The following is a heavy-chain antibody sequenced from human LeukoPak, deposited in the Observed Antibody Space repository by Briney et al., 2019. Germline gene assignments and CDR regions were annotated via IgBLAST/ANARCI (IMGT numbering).Heavy chain of an antibody. CDR1: GGTFSRYG. CDR2: IIPIFGTK. CDR3: GRSGSYDVLSGYYMYGMDV. J-gene: IGHJ6*04. Sequence: SVKVSCKVSGGTFSRYGISWVRQAPGQGLEWMGRIIPIFGTKNYAQKFQGRVTITVDESTSTVYMELSSLRSADTAIYYCGRSGSYDVLSGYYMYGMDVWGKGTTVIVSS. V-gene: IGHV1-69*13. D-gene: IGHD3-3*01.